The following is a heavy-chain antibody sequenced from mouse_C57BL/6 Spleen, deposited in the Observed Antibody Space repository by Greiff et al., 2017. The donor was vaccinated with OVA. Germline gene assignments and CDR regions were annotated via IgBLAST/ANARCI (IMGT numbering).Heavy chain of an antibody. J-gene: IGHJ2*01. V-gene: IGHV3-1*01. D-gene: IGHD2-1*01. CDR1: GYSITSGYD. CDR3: ARVGNYGYFDY. Sequence: EVKVEESGPGMVKPSQSLSLTCTVTGYSITSGYDWHWIRHFPGNKLEWMGYISYSGSTNYNPSLKSRISITHDTSKNHFFLKLNSVTTEDTATYYCARVGNYGYFDYWGQGTTLTVSS. CDR2: ISYSGST.